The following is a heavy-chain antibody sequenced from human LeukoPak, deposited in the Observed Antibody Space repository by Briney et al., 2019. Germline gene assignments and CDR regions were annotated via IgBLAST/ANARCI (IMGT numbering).Heavy chain of an antibody. V-gene: IGHV4-59*01. Sequence: PSETLSLTCTVSGGSISSYYWSWLRQPPGKGLEWIGYIYYSGSTNYNPSLKSRVTILVDTSRNQFSLKLSSVTAADTAVYYCARIRYYYDSSGHYYFDYWGQGTLVIVSS. CDR2: IYYSGST. CDR1: GGSISSYY. D-gene: IGHD3-22*01. J-gene: IGHJ4*02. CDR3: ARIRYYYDSSGHYYFDY.